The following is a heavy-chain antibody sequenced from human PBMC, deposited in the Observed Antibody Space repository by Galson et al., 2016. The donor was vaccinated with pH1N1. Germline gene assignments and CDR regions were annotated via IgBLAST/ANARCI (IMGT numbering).Heavy chain of an antibody. J-gene: IGHJ4*02. Sequence: QSGAEVTKPGESLKISCQGSGYSFSSYWVAWVRQMPGKGLEWMAIMYPDDSDIKYSPSFEGQVTISADKSISTAYLQWSSLKASYTAMYYWARYSGHFFFDSWGQGTLVTVSA. CDR2: MYPDDSDI. CDR1: GYSFSSYW. CDR3: ARYSGHFFFDS. D-gene: IGHD1-26*01. V-gene: IGHV5-51*01.